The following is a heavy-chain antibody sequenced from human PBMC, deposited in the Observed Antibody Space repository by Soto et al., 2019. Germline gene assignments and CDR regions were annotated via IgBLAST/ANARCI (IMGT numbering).Heavy chain of an antibody. V-gene: IGHV4-34*01. CDR1: GGSLSGYY. D-gene: IGHD1-1*01. Sequence: SETLSLTCAVYGGSLSGYYWSWIRQPPGKALEWIGEFSHSENPNYNPSLKGRVIISVDTSKSQLFLNSLRAEDTAVYYCARETTGTRGYFDYWGQGTLVTVSS. CDR2: FSHSENP. CDR3: ARETTGTRGYFDY. J-gene: IGHJ4*02.